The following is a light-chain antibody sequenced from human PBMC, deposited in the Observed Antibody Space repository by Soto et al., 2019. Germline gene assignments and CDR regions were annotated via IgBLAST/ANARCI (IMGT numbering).Light chain of an antibody. CDR1: QSTSSS. J-gene: IGKJ4*01. CDR2: DAS. V-gene: IGKV3-11*01. CDR3: QRRSDWPLRWT. Sequence: EIVLTQSPATLSLSPGERATLSCRARQSTSSSVAWYQQKPGQAPRLLIYDASNRATGIPARFSGSGSGTDFTLTISNLGPEDFAVYYCQRRSDWPLRWTVGGGTKVEI.